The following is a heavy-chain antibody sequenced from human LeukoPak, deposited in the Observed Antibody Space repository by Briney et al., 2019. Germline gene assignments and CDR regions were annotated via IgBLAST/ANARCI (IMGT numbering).Heavy chain of an antibody. Sequence: SETLSLTCIVSGGSISGYYWTWIRQPPGKGLEWIGYIYYSGDTKYNPSLKSRVIISVDMSKSQFSLKLSSVTAADTAVYYCARLEWSGNHEGDFGALDIWGRGTMVTVSS. D-gene: IGHD3-3*01. V-gene: IGHV4-59*01. CDR1: GGSISGYY. J-gene: IGHJ3*02. CDR3: ARLEWSGNHEGDFGALDI. CDR2: IYYSGDT.